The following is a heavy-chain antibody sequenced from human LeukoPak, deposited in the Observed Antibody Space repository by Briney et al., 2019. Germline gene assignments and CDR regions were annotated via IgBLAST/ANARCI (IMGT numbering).Heavy chain of an antibody. CDR3: ARYCSGVSCYSGYYY. Sequence: PGGSLSLSRAASGFTFSDYSVSWIRQAPGKGLEWVSYISSGSSSTNYADSVKGRFTISRDNAKNSLYLQMNSLRAEDTAVYYCARYCSGVSCYSGYYYWGQGTLVTVSS. J-gene: IGHJ4*02. V-gene: IGHV3-11*06. CDR1: GFTFSDYS. CDR2: ISSGSSST. D-gene: IGHD2-15*01.